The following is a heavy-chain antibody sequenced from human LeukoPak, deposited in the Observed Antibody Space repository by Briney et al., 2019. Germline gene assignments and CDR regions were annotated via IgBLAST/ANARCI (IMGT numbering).Heavy chain of an antibody. D-gene: IGHD1-7*01. Sequence: PSETLSLTCTVSGGSISSYYWSWIRQPPGKGLEWIGYIYYSGSTNYNPSLKSRVTISVDTSKNQFSLKLSSVTAADTAVYYCARDRTTGWNYDALDIWGQGTMVTVSS. V-gene: IGHV4-59*01. CDR3: ARDRTTGWNYDALDI. CDR2: IYYSGST. CDR1: GGSISSYY. J-gene: IGHJ3*02.